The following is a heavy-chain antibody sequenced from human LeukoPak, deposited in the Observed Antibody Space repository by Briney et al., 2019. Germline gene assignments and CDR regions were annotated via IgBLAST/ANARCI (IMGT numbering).Heavy chain of an antibody. V-gene: IGHV3-23*01. D-gene: IGHD3-16*01. CDR2: ISGSGGST. Sequence: GGSLRLPCAASGFTFSSYAMSWVRQAPGKGLEWVSAISGSGGSTYYADSVKGRFTISRDNSKNTLYLQMNSLRAEDTAVYYCAKRLKRGTWYFDLWGRGTLVTVSS. J-gene: IGHJ2*01. CDR3: AKRLKRGTWYFDL. CDR1: GFTFSSYA.